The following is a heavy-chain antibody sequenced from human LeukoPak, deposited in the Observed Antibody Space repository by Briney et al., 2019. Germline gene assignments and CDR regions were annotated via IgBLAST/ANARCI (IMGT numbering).Heavy chain of an antibody. CDR2: ISGGGGTT. CDR1: GFSFSNYA. Sequence: GGSLRLSCAASGFSFSNYAMSWVRQAPGKGLEWVSAISGGGGTTYYTDSVKGRFTISRDNSKNTLYLQMNSLRAEDTAVYYCARAVGSSSWWNFDYWGQGTLVTVSS. CDR3: ARAVGSSSWWNFDY. V-gene: IGHV3-23*01. D-gene: IGHD6-13*01. J-gene: IGHJ4*02.